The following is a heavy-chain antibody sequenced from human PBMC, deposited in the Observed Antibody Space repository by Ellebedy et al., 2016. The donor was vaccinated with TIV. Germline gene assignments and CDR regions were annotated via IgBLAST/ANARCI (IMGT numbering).Heavy chain of an antibody. CDR3: ASLSDTAMVYFDY. D-gene: IGHD5-18*01. CDR1: GYTFTGYY. Sequence: AASVKVSCKASGYTFTGYYMHWVRQPPGQGLEWMGWINPNSGGTNYAQKFQGRVTMTRDTSISTAYMELSRLRSDDTAVYYCASLSDTAMVYFDYWGQGTLVTVSS. V-gene: IGHV1-2*02. CDR2: INPNSGGT. J-gene: IGHJ4*02.